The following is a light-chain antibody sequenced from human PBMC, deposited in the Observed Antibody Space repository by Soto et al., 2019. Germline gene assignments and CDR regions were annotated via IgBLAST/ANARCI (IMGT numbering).Light chain of an antibody. V-gene: IGKV1-5*03. CDR2: EAS. Sequence: DIQMTQSPSTLSAAVGDRVTITCQASQSIRTWLAWYQQRPGEAPKLLIYEASKLQIGVPSRFGGSGSGTEFTVTISSLQPDDVGTYYCQQYYTYPYTFGQGTKLEI. CDR1: QSIRTW. CDR3: QQYYTYPYT. J-gene: IGKJ2*01.